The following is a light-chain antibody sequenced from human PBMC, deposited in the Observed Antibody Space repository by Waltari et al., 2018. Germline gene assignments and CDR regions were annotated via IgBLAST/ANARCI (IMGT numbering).Light chain of an antibody. Sequence: DLQMTQSPSSLSASVGDRVTISCRASKNIRSYLSWYQQKPGIAPKLVIYAASTLQSGVPSRFSGRGSGKNFTLTSTSLQAEDFATYFCQASYTTPYSFGQGTKVEIK. CDR3: QASYTTPYS. CDR1: KNIRSY. J-gene: IGKJ2*03. CDR2: AAS. V-gene: IGKV1-39*01.